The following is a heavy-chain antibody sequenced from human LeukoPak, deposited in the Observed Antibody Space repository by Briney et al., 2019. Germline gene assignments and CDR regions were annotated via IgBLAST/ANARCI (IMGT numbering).Heavy chain of an antibody. CDR1: GYTLTELS. D-gene: IGHD3-10*01. Sequence: ASVKVSCKVSGYTLTELSMHWVRQAPGKGLEWMGGFDPEDGETICAQKFQGRVTMTEDTSTDTAYMELSSLRSEDTAVYYCATGYGPMVQGVIIYYWGQGTLVTISS. J-gene: IGHJ4*02. CDR2: FDPEDGET. V-gene: IGHV1-24*01. CDR3: ATGYGPMVQGVIIYY.